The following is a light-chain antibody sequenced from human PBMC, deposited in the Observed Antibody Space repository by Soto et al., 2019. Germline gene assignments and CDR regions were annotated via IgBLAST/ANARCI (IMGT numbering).Light chain of an antibody. CDR3: AAWDDSLNDVM. Sequence: QSVLTQAPSASGTPGQGVTISCSGSSSNIGNSYVYWYQQLPGTAPKVLIYRNNQRPSGVPNRFSGSKSGTSASLAISGLRSEDEGDYYCAAWDDSLNDVMFGGGTQLTVL. V-gene: IGLV1-47*01. CDR2: RNN. CDR1: SSNIGNSY. J-gene: IGLJ3*02.